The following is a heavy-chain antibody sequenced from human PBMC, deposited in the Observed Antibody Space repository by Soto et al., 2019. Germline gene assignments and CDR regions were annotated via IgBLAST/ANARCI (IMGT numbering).Heavy chain of an antibody. V-gene: IGHV4-31*03. D-gene: IGHD2-21*02. J-gene: IGHJ4*02. CDR3: ARYQVTAPFYFDY. CDR1: GGSISSGGYY. Sequence: QVQLQESGPGLVRPSQTLSLTCTVSGGSISSGGYYWSWIRQHPGKGLEWIGYIHFSGSTFYSPSLKSRVAISVDTSKNQCSLKLTSVTAADTAVYYCARYQVTAPFYFDYWGQGTLVTVSS. CDR2: IHFSGST.